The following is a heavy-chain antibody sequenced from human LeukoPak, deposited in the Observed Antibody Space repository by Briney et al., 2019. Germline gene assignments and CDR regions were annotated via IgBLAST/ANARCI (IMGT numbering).Heavy chain of an antibody. V-gene: IGHV4-31*03. D-gene: IGHD3-22*01. Sequence: SQTLSLTCTVSGGSISSGGYYWSWIRQHPGKGLEWIGYIYYSGSTYYNPSVKSRVTISVDTSKNQFSLKLSSVTAADTAVYYCARDQGGYDSSGYPLGFDYWGQGTLVTVTS. J-gene: IGHJ4*02. CDR2: IYYSGST. CDR3: ARDQGGYDSSGYPLGFDY. CDR1: GGSISSGGYY.